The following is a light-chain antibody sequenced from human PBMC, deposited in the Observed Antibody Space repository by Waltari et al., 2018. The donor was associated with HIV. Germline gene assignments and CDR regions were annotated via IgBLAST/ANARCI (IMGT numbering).Light chain of an antibody. J-gene: IGLJ2*01. CDR3: SSYTITTAIV. CDR2: EVT. Sequence: QSALTQPASVSGSPGQSITISSTGTNSDVGAYNYVSWYQQHPGNAPKLLIYEVTNRPPGISNRFAGSKSGNTASMTISGLQPEDEAEYYCSSYTITTAIVFGGGTKLTVL. V-gene: IGLV2-14*01. CDR1: NSDVGAYNY.